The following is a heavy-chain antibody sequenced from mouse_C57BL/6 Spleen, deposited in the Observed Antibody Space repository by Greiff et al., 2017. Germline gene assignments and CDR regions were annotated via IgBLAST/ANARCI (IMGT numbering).Heavy chain of an antibody. D-gene: IGHD1-3*01. CDR3: ARRVPLTYWYFDV. J-gene: IGHJ1*03. CDR1: GYTFTSYW. V-gene: IGHV1-53*01. Sequence: VQLQQSGTELVKPGASVKLSCKASGYTFTSYWMHWVKQRPGQGLEWIGNINPSNGGTNYNEKFKSKATLTVDKSSSTAYMQLSSLTSEDSAVYYGARRVPLTYWYFDVWGTGTTVTVSS. CDR2: INPSNGGT.